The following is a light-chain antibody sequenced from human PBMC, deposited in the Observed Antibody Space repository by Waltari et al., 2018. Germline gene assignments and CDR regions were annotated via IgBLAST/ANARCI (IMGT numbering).Light chain of an antibody. Sequence: SSELTQDPAVSVALGQTVSITCKGDSLRRYYASWYQQRPGQAPILIFYGQDNRPAGIPDRFSGSTSGNTASLTITGAQAEDEADYYCLSRDTTSTRVFGGGTRLTV. CDR3: LSRDTTSTRV. J-gene: IGLJ3*02. V-gene: IGLV3-19*01. CDR2: GQD. CDR1: SLRRYY.